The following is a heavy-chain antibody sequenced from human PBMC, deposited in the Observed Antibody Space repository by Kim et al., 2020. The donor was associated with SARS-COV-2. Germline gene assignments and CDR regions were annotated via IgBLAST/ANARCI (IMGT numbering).Heavy chain of an antibody. Sequence: ASVKVSCKASGYTFTSYGISWVRQAPGQGLEWMGWISAYNGNTNYAQKLQGRVTMTTDTSTSTAYMELRSLRSDDTAVYYCARLRATVRWYYYYYMDVWGKGTTVTVSS. D-gene: IGHD4-17*01. CDR2: ISAYNGNT. CDR3: ARLRATVRWYYYYYMDV. J-gene: IGHJ6*03. V-gene: IGHV1-18*01. CDR1: GYTFTSYG.